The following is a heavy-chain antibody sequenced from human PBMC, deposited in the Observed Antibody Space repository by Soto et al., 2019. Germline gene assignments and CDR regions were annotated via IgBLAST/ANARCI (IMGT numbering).Heavy chain of an antibody. V-gene: IGHV4-59*01. CDR3: ARGVRYPPNINWFDP. D-gene: IGHD2-8*01. Sequence: SETLSLTCTVSGGSISSYYWSWFRQPPGKGLEWIGYIYYSGSTNYNPSLKSRVTISVDTSKNQFSLKLSPVTAADTAVYYCARGVRYPPNINWFDPWGQGTLVTVSS. CDR2: IYYSGST. J-gene: IGHJ5*02. CDR1: GGSISSYY.